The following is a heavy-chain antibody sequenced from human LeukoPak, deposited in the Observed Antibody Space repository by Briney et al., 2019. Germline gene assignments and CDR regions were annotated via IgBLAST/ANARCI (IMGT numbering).Heavy chain of an antibody. V-gene: IGHV4-39*07. CDR2: IYYSGST. D-gene: IGHD4-23*01. Sequence: PSETLSLTCTVSGVSISSSSYNWGWIRQPPGKGLEWIGSIYYSGSTYYNPSLKSRVTISVDTSKNQFSLKLSSVTAADTAVYYCAAGGSSVRDAFDIWGQGTMVTVSS. CDR1: GVSISSSSYN. J-gene: IGHJ3*02. CDR3: AAGGSSVRDAFDI.